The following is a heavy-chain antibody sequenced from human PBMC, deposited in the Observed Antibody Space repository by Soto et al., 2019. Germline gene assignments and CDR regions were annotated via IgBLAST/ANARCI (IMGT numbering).Heavy chain of an antibody. V-gene: IGHV1-18*01. D-gene: IGHD3-10*01. CDR1: GYTFTSYG. Sequence: ASVKVSCKASGYTFTSYGISWVRQAPGQGLEWMGWISAYNGNTNYAQKLQGRVTMTTDTSTSTAYMELRSLRSDDTAVYYCARTMVRGVIMGHYYMDVWGKGTTVTVSS. CDR3: ARTMVRGVIMGHYYMDV. CDR2: ISAYNGNT. J-gene: IGHJ6*03.